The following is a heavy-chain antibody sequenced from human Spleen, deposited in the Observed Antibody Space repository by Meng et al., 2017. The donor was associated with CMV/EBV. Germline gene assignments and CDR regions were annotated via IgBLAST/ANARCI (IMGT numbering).Heavy chain of an antibody. Sequence: GGSLSLSCAAFGFTFSSYRMNWVRQAPGKGLEWVSYISSTSDYIGYADSVKGRFTISRDNARNSLVLQMNSLTVEDTAVYYCARDVRGSDYYYGMDVWGQGTTVTVSS. CDR2: ISSTSDYI. V-gene: IGHV3-21*01. CDR1: GFTFSSYR. CDR3: ARDVRGSDYYYGMDV. D-gene: IGHD3-10*02. J-gene: IGHJ6*02.